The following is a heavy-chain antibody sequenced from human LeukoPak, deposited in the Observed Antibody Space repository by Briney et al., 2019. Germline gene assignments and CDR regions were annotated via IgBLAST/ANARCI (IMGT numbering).Heavy chain of an antibody. Sequence: PSETLSLTCAVYGGSFSGYYWSWIRQPPGKGLEWIGYIYYSGSTNYNPSLKSRVTISVDTSKNQFSLKLSSVTAADTAVYYCARLPYCGGDCYSVNYYYYYGMDVWGQGTTVTVSS. J-gene: IGHJ6*02. V-gene: IGHV4-59*01. D-gene: IGHD2-21*02. CDR2: IYYSGST. CDR1: GGSFSGYY. CDR3: ARLPYCGGDCYSVNYYYYYGMDV.